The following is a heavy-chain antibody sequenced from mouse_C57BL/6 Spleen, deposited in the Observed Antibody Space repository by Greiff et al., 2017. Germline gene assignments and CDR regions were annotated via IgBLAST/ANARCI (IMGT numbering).Heavy chain of an antibody. CDR3: ARSANWALYYYAMDY. V-gene: IGHV1-55*01. D-gene: IGHD4-1*01. J-gene: IGHJ4*01. Sequence: QVQLQQPGAELVKPGASVKMSCKASGYTFTSYWITWVKQRPGQGLEWIGDIYPGSGSTNYNEKFKSKATLTVDTSSSTAYMQLSSLTSEDSAVYFCARSANWALYYYAMDYWGQGTSVTVSS. CDR1: GYTFTSYW. CDR2: IYPGSGST.